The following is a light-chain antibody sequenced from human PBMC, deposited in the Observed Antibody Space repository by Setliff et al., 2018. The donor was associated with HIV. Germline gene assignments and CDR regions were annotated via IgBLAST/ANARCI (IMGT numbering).Light chain of an antibody. Sequence: DIQMTQSPSTLSASVGDRVTITCRASHGISSWLAWYQQKPGKAPKLLIYKASNLESGAPSRFSGSESGTEFTLTISSLQPDDFATYYCQQCRSYPRTFGQGTKVDIK. V-gene: IGKV1-5*03. CDR1: HGISSW. CDR3: QQCRSYPRT. J-gene: IGKJ1*01. CDR2: KAS.